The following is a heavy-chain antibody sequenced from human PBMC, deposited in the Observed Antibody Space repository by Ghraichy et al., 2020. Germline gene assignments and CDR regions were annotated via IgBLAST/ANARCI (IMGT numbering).Heavy chain of an antibody. Sequence: SETLSLTCTVSGGSVSSYYWSWIRQPPGKGLEWIGYIHYTGSTNYNSSLKSRVTISLDTSKNQFSLRLSSVTAADTAVYYCARLNSNWGSSSFDYWGQGTLLTVSS. CDR1: GGSVSSYY. CDR3: ARLNSNWGSSSFDY. J-gene: IGHJ4*02. D-gene: IGHD7-27*01. V-gene: IGHV4-59*08. CDR2: IHYTGST.